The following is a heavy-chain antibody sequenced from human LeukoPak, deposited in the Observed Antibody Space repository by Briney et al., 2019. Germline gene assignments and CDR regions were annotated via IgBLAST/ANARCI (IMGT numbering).Heavy chain of an antibody. Sequence: GGSLRLSCTGSGFSFSNSWMTWVRQAPGKGQEWVADIKEDGSVKNYVEYVKGRFTISRDNAKNSLHLQMSSLRVEDTAVYYCARDRAYSTYDYWGQGTLVRVSS. V-gene: IGHV3-7*01. CDR2: IKEDGSVK. J-gene: IGHJ4*02. CDR1: GFSFSNSW. CDR3: ARDRAYSTYDY. D-gene: IGHD2/OR15-2a*01.